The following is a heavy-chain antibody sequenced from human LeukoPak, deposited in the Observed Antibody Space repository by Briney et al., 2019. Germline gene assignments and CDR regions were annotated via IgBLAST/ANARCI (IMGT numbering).Heavy chain of an antibody. V-gene: IGHV3-21*01. CDR3: ARMVYSGYDLNYFDY. Sequence: GESLRLSCAASGFTFSRYPMHWVRQAPGKGLEWASSISSSSSYIYYADSVKGRFTISRDNAKNSLYLQMNSLRAEDTAVYYCARMVYSGYDLNYFDYWGQGTLVTVSS. D-gene: IGHD5-12*01. CDR1: GFTFSRYP. CDR2: ISSSSSYI. J-gene: IGHJ4*02.